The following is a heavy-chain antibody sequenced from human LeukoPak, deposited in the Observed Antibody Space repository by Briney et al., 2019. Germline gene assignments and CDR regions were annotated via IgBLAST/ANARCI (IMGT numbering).Heavy chain of an antibody. CDR3: ASSDSSGYYHDAFDI. J-gene: IGHJ3*02. CDR2: ISRSGTTI. CDR1: EFTFSSYE. V-gene: IGHV3-48*03. Sequence: GGSLRLSCAASEFTFSSYEMNWVRQAPGKGLEWVSYISRSGTTIYYADSVKGRFTISRDNAKNSLYLQMNSLRAEDTAVYYCASSDSSGYYHDAFDIWGQETMVTVSS. D-gene: IGHD3-22*01.